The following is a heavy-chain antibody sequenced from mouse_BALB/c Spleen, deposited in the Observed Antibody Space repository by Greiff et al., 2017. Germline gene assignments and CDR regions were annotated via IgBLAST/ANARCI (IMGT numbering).Heavy chain of an antibody. V-gene: IGHV5-6-3*01. CDR2: INSNGGST. D-gene: IGHD4-1*01. Sequence: EVQWVESGGGLVQPGGSLKLSCAASGFTFSSYGMSWVRQTPDKRLELVATINSNGGSTYYPDSVKGRFTISRDNAKNTLYLQMSSLKSEDTAMYYYARDRELGHYYAMDYWGQGTSVTVSS. CDR3: ARDRELGHYYAMDY. CDR1: GFTFSSYG. J-gene: IGHJ4*01.